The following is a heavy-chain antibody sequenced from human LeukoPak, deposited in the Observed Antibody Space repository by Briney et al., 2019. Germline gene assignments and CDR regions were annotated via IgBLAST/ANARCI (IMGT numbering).Heavy chain of an antibody. CDR3: ARSRQIFGVAENWLDP. D-gene: IGHD3-3*01. Sequence: SETLSLTCAVYGGSFSGYYWSWIRQPPGKGLEWIGEVNHSGGTNYNPSLKSRVTISVDTSKNQFSLNLNSVTAADTAVYYCARSRQIFGVAENWLDPWGQGTLVTVSS. CDR2: VNHSGGT. V-gene: IGHV4-34*01. J-gene: IGHJ5*02. CDR1: GGSFSGYY.